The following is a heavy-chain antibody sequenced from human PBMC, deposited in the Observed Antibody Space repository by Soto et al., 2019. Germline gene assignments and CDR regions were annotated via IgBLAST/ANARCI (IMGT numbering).Heavy chain of an antibody. CDR3: VHGYYFDS. D-gene: IGHD5-12*01. Sequence: GGSLRLSCAASGFTFSSYGMSWVRQAPGKGLEWVSSIGSSGYSTYYADSVKGRFTISRDNSKNTLSLQMNSLRAEDTAIYYCVHGYYFDSWGQGT. V-gene: IGHV3-23*01. CDR1: GFTFSSYG. J-gene: IGHJ4*02. CDR2: IGSSGYST.